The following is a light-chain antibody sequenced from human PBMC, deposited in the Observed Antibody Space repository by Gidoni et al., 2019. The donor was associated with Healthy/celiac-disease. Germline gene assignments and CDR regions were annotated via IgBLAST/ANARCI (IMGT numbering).Light chain of an antibody. V-gene: IGKV1-39*01. J-gene: IGKJ3*01. Sequence: DIQMTQSPSSLSASVGDRVTITCRASQSISSYLNLYQQKPGKAPKLLIYAASSLQSGVPSRLSGSGSGTDFTLTISSLQPEDFATYYCQQSYSTLFTFGPGTKVDIK. CDR3: QQSYSTLFT. CDR1: QSISSY. CDR2: AAS.